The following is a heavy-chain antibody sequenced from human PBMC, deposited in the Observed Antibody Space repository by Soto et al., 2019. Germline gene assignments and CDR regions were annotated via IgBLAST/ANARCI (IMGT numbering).Heavy chain of an antibody. CDR3: AREDCGAFAL. V-gene: IGHV3-74*01. Sequence: EVQLLESGGGLVQPGESLRLSCAASGFTFSYYWMHWVRQAPGMGLVWVSRIQSDGSSTTYAHSVKGRFTISRDNARNKLELQMHSRGVQGTAVYYCAREDCGAFALWGPGKVGPVSS. D-gene: IGHD1-26*01. CDR2: IQSDGSST. CDR1: GFTFSYYW. J-gene: IGHJ3*01.